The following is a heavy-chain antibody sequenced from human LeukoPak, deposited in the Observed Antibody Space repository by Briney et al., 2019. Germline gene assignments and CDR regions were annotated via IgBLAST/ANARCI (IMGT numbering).Heavy chain of an antibody. CDR3: ARVTLDGMDV. V-gene: IGHV1-69*04. CDR2: IIPIFGIA. Sequence: SVKVPCKASGGTFSSYAISWVRQAPGQGLEWMGRIIPIFGIANYAQKFQGRVTITADKSTSTAYMELSSLRSEDTAVYYCARVTLDGMDVWGQGTTVTVSS. CDR1: GGTFSSYA. J-gene: IGHJ6*02.